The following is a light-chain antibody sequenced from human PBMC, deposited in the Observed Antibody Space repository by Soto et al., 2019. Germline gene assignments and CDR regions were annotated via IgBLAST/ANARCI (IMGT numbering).Light chain of an antibody. J-gene: IGKJ1*01. CDR2: EGS. CDR3: LQHDTYPRT. Sequence: DIQMTQSPSTLSGSLGDRVTITCRAGQTISSWLAFYQQKPGKAPKLMIYEGSTLQSGVPSRFSGSGSGTEFTLTITSLQPEDFASYYCLQHDTYPRTFGQGTKVDI. V-gene: IGKV1-5*01. CDR1: QTISSW.